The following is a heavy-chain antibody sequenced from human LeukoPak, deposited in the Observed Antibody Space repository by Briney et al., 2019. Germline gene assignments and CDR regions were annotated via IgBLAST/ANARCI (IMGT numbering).Heavy chain of an antibody. CDR3: ARHPHSSSAPLFDY. J-gene: IGHJ4*02. D-gene: IGHD6-6*01. CDR2: IYYSGST. V-gene: IGHV4-31*03. Sequence: PSETLSLTCTVSGGSISSGGYYWSWIRQHPGKGLEWIGYIYYSGSTYYNPSLKSRVTISVDTSKNQFSLKLSSVTAADTAVYYCARHPHSSSAPLFDYWGQGTLVTVSS. CDR1: GGSISSGGYY.